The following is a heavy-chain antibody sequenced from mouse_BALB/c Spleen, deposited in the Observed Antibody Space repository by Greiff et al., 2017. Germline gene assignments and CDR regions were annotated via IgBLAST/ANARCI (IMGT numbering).Heavy chain of an antibody. D-gene: IGHD2-4*01. CDR3: TGDYDWFAY. J-gene: IGHJ3*01. V-gene: IGHV6-6*02. Sequence: EVKVVESGGGLVQPGGSMKLSCVASGFTFSSYWMSWVRQSPEKGLEWVAEIRLKSDNYATHYAESVKGKFTISRDDSKSRLYLQMNSLRAEDTGIYYCTGDYDWFAYWGQGTLVTVSA. CDR2: IRLKSDNYAT. CDR1: GFTFSSYW.